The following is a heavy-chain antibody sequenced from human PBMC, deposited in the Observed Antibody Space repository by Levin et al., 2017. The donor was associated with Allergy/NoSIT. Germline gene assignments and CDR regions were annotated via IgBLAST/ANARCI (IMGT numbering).Heavy chain of an antibody. CDR1: GFTFSSYA. CDR3: AKDRSSSSVAVADTFDY. V-gene: IGHV3-23*01. D-gene: IGHD6-19*01. Sequence: GESLKISCAASGFTFSSYAMSWVRQAPGKGLEWVSAISGSGGSTYYADSVKGRFTISRDNSKNTLYLQMNSLRAEDTAVYYCAKDRSSSSVAVADTFDYWGQGTLVTVSS. CDR2: ISGSGGST. J-gene: IGHJ4*02.